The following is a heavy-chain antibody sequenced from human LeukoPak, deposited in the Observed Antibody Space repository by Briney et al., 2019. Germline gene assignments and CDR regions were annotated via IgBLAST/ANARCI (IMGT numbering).Heavy chain of an antibody. CDR2: INAGNGNT. J-gene: IGHJ4*02. Sequence: ASVKVSCKASGYTFTSYAMHWVRQAPGQRLEWMGWINAGNGNTKYSQKFQGRVTITRDTSASTAYMELSSLRSEDTAVYYCARDSESVTYYYGSGSMFDYWGQGTLVTVSS. V-gene: IGHV1-3*01. D-gene: IGHD3-10*01. CDR1: GYTFTSYA. CDR3: ARDSESVTYYYGSGSMFDY.